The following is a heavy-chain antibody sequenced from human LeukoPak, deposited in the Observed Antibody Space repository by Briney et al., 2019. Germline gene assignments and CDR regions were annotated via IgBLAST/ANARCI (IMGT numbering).Heavy chain of an antibody. CDR3: ARGPSLAASYMDV. D-gene: IGHD2-15*01. Sequence: SETLSLTCTVSGGSISSYYWSWIRQPPGKGLEWIGYIYYSGSTNYNPSLKSRLTLSLDTSKNQFSLRLSSVTAADTAVYYCARGPSLAASYMDVWGKGTTVTVSS. V-gene: IGHV4-59*08. J-gene: IGHJ6*03. CDR1: GGSISSYY. CDR2: IYYSGST.